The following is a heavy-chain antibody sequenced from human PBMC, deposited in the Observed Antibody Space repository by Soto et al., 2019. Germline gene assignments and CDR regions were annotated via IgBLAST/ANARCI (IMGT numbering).Heavy chain of an antibody. V-gene: IGHV3-7*01. J-gene: IGHJ4*02. CDR3: ARAPIAVAKNGFDY. Sequence: GGSLRLSCAASGFNFSSYWMSWVRQAPGKGLEWVANIKQDGSEKYYVDSVKGRFTISRDNAKNSLYLQMNSLRAEDTAVYYCARAPIAVAKNGFDYWGQGTLVTVSS. CDR1: GFNFSSYW. D-gene: IGHD6-19*01. CDR2: IKQDGSEK.